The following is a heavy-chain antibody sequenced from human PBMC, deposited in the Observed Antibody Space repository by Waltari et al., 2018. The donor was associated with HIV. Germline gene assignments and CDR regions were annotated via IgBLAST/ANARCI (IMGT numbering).Heavy chain of an antibody. J-gene: IGHJ5*02. Sequence: QVQLQQWGAGQLKASETLSLTCAVYGGSLTDPSWTWIRQCPGRGLEWIAEINHSGRTDFNPSLKSRVTIAIDPAKKQFSLILKSVTVADTGVYYCARESRRRIRQGGINWFDPWGQGTPVNVLS. V-gene: IGHV4-34*01. CDR3: ARESRRRIRQGGINWFDP. CDR1: GGSLTDPS. CDR2: INHSGRT. D-gene: IGHD3-10*01.